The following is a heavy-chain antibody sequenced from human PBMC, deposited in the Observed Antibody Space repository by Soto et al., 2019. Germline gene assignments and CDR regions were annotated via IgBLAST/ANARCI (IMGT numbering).Heavy chain of an antibody. CDR1: GGSISSGGYY. Sequence: PSETLSLTCTVSGGSISSGGYYWSWIRQHPGKGLEWIGYIYYSGSTYYNPSLKSRVTISVDTSKNQFSLKLSSVTAADTAVYYCARVGYCTNGVCHYYYYMDVWGKGTTVTVSS. V-gene: IGHV4-31*03. D-gene: IGHD2-8*01. J-gene: IGHJ6*03. CDR3: ARVGYCTNGVCHYYYYMDV. CDR2: IYYSGST.